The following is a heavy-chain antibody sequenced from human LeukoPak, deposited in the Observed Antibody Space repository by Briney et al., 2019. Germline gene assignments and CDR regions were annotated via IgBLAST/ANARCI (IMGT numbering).Heavy chain of an antibody. J-gene: IGHJ5*02. CDR1: GGSISSGGYY. CDR3: ARDNTYYYGSGSYPLRDNWFDP. CDR2: IYYSGST. V-gene: IGHV4-61*08. Sequence: PSQTLSLTCAVSGGSISSGGYYWSWIRQPPGKGLEWIGYIYYSGSTNYNPSLKSRVTISVDTSKNQFSLKLSSVTAADTAVYYCARDNTYYYGSGSYPLRDNWFDPWGQGTLVTVSS. D-gene: IGHD3-10*01.